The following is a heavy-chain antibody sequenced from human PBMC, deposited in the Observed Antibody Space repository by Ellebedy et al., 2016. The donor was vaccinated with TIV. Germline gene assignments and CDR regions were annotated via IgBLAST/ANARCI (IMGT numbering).Heavy chain of an antibody. D-gene: IGHD3-22*01. V-gene: IGHV3-7*03. CDR1: GFTFTTYW. CDR2: INQDATKN. CDR3: ARDGAYGDYSPGYYGMDV. J-gene: IGHJ6*02. Sequence: GGSLRLSCAASGFTFTTYWMNWVRQAPGKGLEWVANINQDATKNYYVDSVKGRFTISRDNAKNSLYLQMNSLRVEDTAVYHCARDGAYGDYSPGYYGMDVWGQGTTVTVSS.